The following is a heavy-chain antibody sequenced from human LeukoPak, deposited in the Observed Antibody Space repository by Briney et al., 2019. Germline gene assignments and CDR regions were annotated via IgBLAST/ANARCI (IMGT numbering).Heavy chain of an antibody. J-gene: IGHJ4*02. CDR2: INNSGST. V-gene: IGHV4-59*01. CDR1: GGSISNYY. CDR3: ARAGQFISARPITFDY. Sequence: SETLSLTCTVSGGSISNYYWCWIRQPPGKGLEWLGYINNSGSTNSNSSLRSRVTISLDTSKNQFSLKLISMTAADTAVYYCARAGQFISARPITFDYWGQGALVTVSS. D-gene: IGHD6-6*01.